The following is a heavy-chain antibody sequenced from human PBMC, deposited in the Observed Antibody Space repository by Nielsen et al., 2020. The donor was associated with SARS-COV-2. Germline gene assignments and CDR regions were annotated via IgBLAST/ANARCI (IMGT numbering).Heavy chain of an antibody. J-gene: IGHJ6*02. V-gene: IGHV3-30-3*01. CDR1: GFTFSSYA. Sequence: GESLKISCAASGFTFSSYAMHWVRQAPGKGLEWVAVISYDGSNKYYADSVKGRFTISRDNAKNSLYLQMNSLRAEDTAVYYCARLDSSSHYYYGMDVWGQGTTVTVSS. D-gene: IGHD6-6*01. CDR2: ISYDGSNK. CDR3: ARLDSSSHYYYGMDV.